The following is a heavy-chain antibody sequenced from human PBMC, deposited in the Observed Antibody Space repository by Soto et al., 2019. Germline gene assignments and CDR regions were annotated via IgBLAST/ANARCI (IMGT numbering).Heavy chain of an antibody. CDR2: ITDTGGDT. CDR3: ARGSTDSYPGSRIFDF. CDR1: VITFVSRA. V-gene: IGHV3-23*01. D-gene: IGHD3-10*01. Sequence: PGWSLRLSCVSSVITFVSRAVSWVRQAPGEGLEWVSTITDTGGDTKYADSVRGRFTMSRDNSKKTLYLQMNSLRVEDSALYYCARGSTDSYPGSRIFDFWGRGTLVTVS. J-gene: IGHJ4*02.